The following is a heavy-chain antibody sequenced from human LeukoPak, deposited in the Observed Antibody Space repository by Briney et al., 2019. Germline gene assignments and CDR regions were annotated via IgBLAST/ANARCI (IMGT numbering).Heavy chain of an antibody. CDR2: ISSSSSTI. D-gene: IGHD6-13*01. V-gene: IGHV3-48*02. J-gene: IGHJ4*02. CDR3: ARARGSSWYSGQLAYYFDY. CDR1: GFTFSGYS. Sequence: GGSLRLSCAASGFTFSGYSMNWVRHAPGKGLELVSYISSSSSTIYYADSVKGRFTISRDNAKNSLYLQMNSLRDEDTAVYYCARARGSSWYSGQLAYYFDYWGQGTLVTVSS.